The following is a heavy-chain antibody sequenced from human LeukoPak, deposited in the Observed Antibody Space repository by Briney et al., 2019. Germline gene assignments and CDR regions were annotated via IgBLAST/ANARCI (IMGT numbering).Heavy chain of an antibody. Sequence: PSETLSLTCTVSGGSISSSSYYWGWIRQPPGKGLEWIGSIYYSGSTYYNPSLKSRVTISVDTSKNQISLKLTSATAADTAVYFCARGPHIVFITDSFRQIDNWFDPWGHGTLVTVSS. D-gene: IGHD5/OR15-5a*01. V-gene: IGHV4-39*07. CDR3: ARGPHIVFITDSFRQIDNWFDP. CDR1: GGSISSSSYY. CDR2: IYYSGST. J-gene: IGHJ5*02.